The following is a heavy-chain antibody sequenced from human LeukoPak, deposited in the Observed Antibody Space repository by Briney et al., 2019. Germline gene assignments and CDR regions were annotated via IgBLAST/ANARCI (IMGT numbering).Heavy chain of an antibody. V-gene: IGHV3-23*01. CDR2: ISGSGGST. J-gene: IGHJ6*03. D-gene: IGHD1-20*01. CDR1: GFTFSSYA. Sequence: GGPLRLSCAASGFTFSSYAMSWVRQAPGKGLEWVSAISGSGGSTYYADSVKGRFTISRDNSKNTLYLQMNSLRAEDTAVYYCAKDRGNWNYYYYYYMDVWGKGTTVTVSS. CDR3: AKDRGNWNYYYYYYMDV.